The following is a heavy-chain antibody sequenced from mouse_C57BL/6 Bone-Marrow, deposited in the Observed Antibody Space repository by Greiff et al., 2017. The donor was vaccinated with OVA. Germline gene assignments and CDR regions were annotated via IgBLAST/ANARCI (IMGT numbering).Heavy chain of an antibody. V-gene: IGHV1-52*01. CDR2: IDPSDSET. CDR3: AREGGSGYYDDDGGYYFDY. Sequence: QVQLQQSGAELVRPGSSVKLSCKASGYTFTSYWMHWVKQRPIQGLEWIGNIDPSDSETHYNQKFKDKATLTVDNSSSTAYMHLSSLTSEDSAVYYWAREGGSGYYDDDGGYYFDYWGQGTTLTVSS. D-gene: IGHD2-4*01. J-gene: IGHJ2*01. CDR1: GYTFTSYW.